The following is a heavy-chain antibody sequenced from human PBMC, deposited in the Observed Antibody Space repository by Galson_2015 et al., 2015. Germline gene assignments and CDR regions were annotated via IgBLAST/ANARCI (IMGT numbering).Heavy chain of an antibody. CDR3: ARWSSGWKIGYFQH. Sequence: SVKVSCKASGYTFTGYYMHWVRQAPGQGLEWMGWVNPNSGGTNYAQKFQGWVTMTRDTSISTAYMELSRLRSDDTAVYYCARWSSGWKIGYFQHWGQGTLVTVSS. V-gene: IGHV1-2*04. CDR1: GYTFTGYY. D-gene: IGHD6-19*01. J-gene: IGHJ1*01. CDR2: VNPNSGGT.